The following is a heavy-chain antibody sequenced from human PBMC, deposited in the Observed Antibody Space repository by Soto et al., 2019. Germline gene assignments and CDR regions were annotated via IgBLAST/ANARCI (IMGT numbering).Heavy chain of an antibody. Sequence: GESLKISCKASGYSFTTYWIAWVRQMPGKGLEWMGIIYPGDSDTKYSPSFQGQVTISADKSISTAYLQWSSLKASDTAMYYWARAKRTVTTTTDYYYGMDVWGQGTTVTVSS. V-gene: IGHV5-51*01. CDR2: IYPGDSDT. CDR3: ARAKRTVTTTTDYYYGMDV. CDR1: GYSFTTYW. J-gene: IGHJ6*02. D-gene: IGHD4-4*01.